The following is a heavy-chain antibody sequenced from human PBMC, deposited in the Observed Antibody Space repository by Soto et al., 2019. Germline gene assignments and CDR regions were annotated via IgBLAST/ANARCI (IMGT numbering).Heavy chain of an antibody. V-gene: IGHV4-34*01. CDR2: INHSGST. J-gene: IGHJ6*03. CDR3: ARARDGYSYGDSYYYYLDV. CDR1: GGSFSGYY. Sequence: QVQLQQWGAGLLKPSETLSLTCAVYGGSFSGYYWSWIRQPPGKGLEWSGEINHSGSTNYNPSLKNRVTISVDTSKNKFSLKLSSVTAADTAVYYCARARDGYSYGDSYYYYLDVWGKGTTVTVSS. D-gene: IGHD5-18*01.